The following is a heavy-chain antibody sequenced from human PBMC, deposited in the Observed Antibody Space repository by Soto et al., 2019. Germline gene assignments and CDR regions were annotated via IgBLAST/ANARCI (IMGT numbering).Heavy chain of an antibody. V-gene: IGHV3-30*18. D-gene: IGHD4-17*01. J-gene: IGHJ4*02. CDR1: GFTFSTYG. CDR3: AKLPYGDYAEFDY. Sequence: QVQLVESGGGVVQPGRSLRLSCAASGFTFSTYGMHWVRQAPGKGLEWVGVISNDGSNNYYTDSVKGRFTISRDNSQNTLFLQMNSLRAEDTAVYYCAKLPYGDYAEFDYWGQGTLVTVSS. CDR2: ISNDGSNN.